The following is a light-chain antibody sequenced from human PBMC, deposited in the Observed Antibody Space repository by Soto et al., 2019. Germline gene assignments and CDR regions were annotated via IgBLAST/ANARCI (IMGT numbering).Light chain of an antibody. V-gene: IGKV3-11*01. CDR2: DAS. CDR3: QDRSNWPLFT. J-gene: IGKJ4*01. Sequence: EIVLTQSPATLSLSLGERATLSCRASQSLSGYLAWYQQKPGQAPRLLIYDASHRATGIPARFTGSGSGTDFTLTISRLEPEDFAVYYCQDRSNWPLFTFGGGTKVEIK. CDR1: QSLSGY.